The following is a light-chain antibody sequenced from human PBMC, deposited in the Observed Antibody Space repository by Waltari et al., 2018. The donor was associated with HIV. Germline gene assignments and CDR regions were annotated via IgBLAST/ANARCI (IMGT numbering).Light chain of an antibody. J-gene: IGKJ3*01. Sequence: EIVLTQSPVTLSLSPGEGATLSCRASQSVSSSLAWYQQKPGQAPRLLIYDASDRATGIPGRFSGSGSGTDFTLTISSLEPEDCAVYYCQQRSNWLFTFGPGTKVDIK. CDR1: QSVSSS. CDR3: QQRSNWLFT. V-gene: IGKV3-11*01. CDR2: DAS.